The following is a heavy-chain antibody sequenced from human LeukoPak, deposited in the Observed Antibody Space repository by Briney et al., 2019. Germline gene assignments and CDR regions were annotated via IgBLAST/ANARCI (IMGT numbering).Heavy chain of an antibody. Sequence: SETLSLTCTVSGGSISSYYWSWIRQPAGKGLEWIGRIYTSGSTNYNPSLKGRVTMSVDTSKNQFSLKLSSVTAADTAVYYCARVGDYYDSSGYKTAVFDYWGQGTLVTVSS. J-gene: IGHJ4*02. CDR3: ARVGDYYDSSGYKTAVFDY. CDR2: IYTSGST. D-gene: IGHD3-22*01. CDR1: GGSISSYY. V-gene: IGHV4-4*07.